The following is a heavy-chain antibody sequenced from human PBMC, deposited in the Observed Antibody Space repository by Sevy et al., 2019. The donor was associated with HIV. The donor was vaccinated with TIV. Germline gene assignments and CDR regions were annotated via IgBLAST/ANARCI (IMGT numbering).Heavy chain of an antibody. V-gene: IGHV1-46*01. CDR2: IDPSGGTR. CDR3: VRGDCGGDCSPHWFDP. D-gene: IGHD2-21*01. Sequence: ASMKVSCKTSGYTFTNYYMHWVRQAPGQGLEWMGLIDPSGGTRSYAQKFQGRVTMTRDTSTSTVNMELSSLRSDDTALYYCVRGDCGGDCSPHWFDPWGQGTLVTVSS. CDR1: GYTFTNYY. J-gene: IGHJ5*02.